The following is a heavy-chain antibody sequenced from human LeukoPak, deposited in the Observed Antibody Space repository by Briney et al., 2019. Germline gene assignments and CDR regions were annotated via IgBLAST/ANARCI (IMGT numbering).Heavy chain of an antibody. CDR2: INTNTGNP. CDR1: GYTFTSYA. D-gene: IGHD5-18*01. J-gene: IGHJ3*02. V-gene: IGHV7-4-1*02. CDR3: ARDLVDTAMVSAFDI. Sequence: ASVKVSCKASGYTFTSYAMNWVRQAPGQGLEWMGWINTNTGNPTYAQGFTGRFVFSLDTSVSTAYLQISSLKAEDTAVYYCARDLVDTAMVSAFDIWGQGTMVTVSS.